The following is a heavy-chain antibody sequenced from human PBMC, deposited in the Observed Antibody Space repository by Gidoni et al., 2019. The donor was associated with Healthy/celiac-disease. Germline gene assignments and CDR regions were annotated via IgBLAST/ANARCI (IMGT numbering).Heavy chain of an antibody. CDR3: ARDRARGAAAGIDY. J-gene: IGHJ4*02. D-gene: IGHD6-13*01. Sequence: QVQLQPWGAGLLKPSETLSLTCAVHGGSFSGYYWSWIRQPPGKGLEWIGEINHSGSTNYNPSLKSRVTISVDTSKNQFSLKLSSVTAADTAVYYCARDRARGAAAGIDYWGQGTLVTVSS. CDR1: GGSFSGYY. V-gene: IGHV4-34*01. CDR2: INHSGST.